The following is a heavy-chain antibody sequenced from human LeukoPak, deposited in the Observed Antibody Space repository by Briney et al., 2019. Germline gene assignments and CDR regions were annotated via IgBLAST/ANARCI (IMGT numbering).Heavy chain of an antibody. CDR2: ISYDGSNK. CDR1: WFTFSNYS. D-gene: IGHD1-26*01. J-gene: IGHJ4*02. Sequence: GGGLRLSSAAPWFTFSNYSIHWVRPAPGQGVGWVAVISYDGSNKYYADSVKGRFTISRDNSKNTLYLQMNSLRAEDTAVYYCAREWELLSVFDYWGQGTLVTVSS. CDR3: AREWELLSVFDY. V-gene: IGHV3-30-3*01.